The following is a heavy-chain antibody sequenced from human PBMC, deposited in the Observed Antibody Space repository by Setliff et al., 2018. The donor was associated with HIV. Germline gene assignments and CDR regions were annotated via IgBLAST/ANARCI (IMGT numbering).Heavy chain of an antibody. CDR3: ARDQDWAFDY. CDR2: ITADSKII. Sequence: GGSLRLSCAASGFTFSRYSMNWVRQAPGKGLEWVAYITADSKIISYAESVKGRFTISRDNAKNSVYLQVNSLRVEDTAMYYCARDQDWAFDYWGQGTLVTVSS. D-gene: IGHD3-9*01. J-gene: IGHJ4*02. V-gene: IGHV3-48*01. CDR1: GFTFSRYS.